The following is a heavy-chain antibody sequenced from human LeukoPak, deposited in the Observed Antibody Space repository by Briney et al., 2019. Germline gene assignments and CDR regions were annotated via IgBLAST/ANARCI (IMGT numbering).Heavy chain of an antibody. CDR1: GFTFSSYN. D-gene: IGHD6-19*01. Sequence: GGTLRLSCAASGFTFSSYNMNWVRQPPGKGLEWVSYIRSSSSTKYYADFEKGGFTISRHNAKNSLYLQMNSLRDEDTAVYYCARDLSEPHWYSSGWSLDVWGQGTTVTVSS. CDR2: IRSSSSTK. J-gene: IGHJ6*02. V-gene: IGHV3-48*02. CDR3: ARDLSEPHWYSSGWSLDV.